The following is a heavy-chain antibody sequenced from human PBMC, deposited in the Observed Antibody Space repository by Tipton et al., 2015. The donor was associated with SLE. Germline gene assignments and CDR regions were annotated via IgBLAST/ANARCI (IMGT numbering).Heavy chain of an antibody. CDR3: AREFLNPVTTVHYYFDL. V-gene: IGHV4-4*07. D-gene: IGHD4-11*01. Sequence: TLSLTCTVSGGSISSYYWSWIRQPAGGGLEWIGRIYTNVNTNYNPSLKSRVTMSVDTSKNHFSLKLISVTAADTAVYYCAREFLNPVTTVHYYFDLWGRGTLVTVSS. CDR1: GGSISSYY. J-gene: IGHJ2*01. CDR2: IYTNVNT.